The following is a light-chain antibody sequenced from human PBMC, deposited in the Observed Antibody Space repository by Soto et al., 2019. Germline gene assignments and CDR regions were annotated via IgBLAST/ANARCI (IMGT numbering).Light chain of an antibody. CDR1: SSDVGGYNS. CDR2: GVS. V-gene: IGLV2-14*01. J-gene: IGLJ3*02. Sequence: QSVLTQPASVSGSPGQSITISCTGTSSDVGGYNSVYWYQQHPGKAPKLMIYGVSNRPSGVSNRFSGSKSGNTASLTISGLQAEDEGDYYCSSYTSSSTWVFAGGTKLTVL. CDR3: SSYTSSSTWV.